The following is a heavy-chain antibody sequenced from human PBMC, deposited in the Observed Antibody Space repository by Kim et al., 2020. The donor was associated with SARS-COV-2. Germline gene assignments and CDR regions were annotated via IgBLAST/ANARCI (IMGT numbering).Heavy chain of an antibody. D-gene: IGHD2-2*01. V-gene: IGHV3-48*04. CDR2: ISSSSSTI. Sequence: GGSLRLSCAASGFTFSSYSMNWVRQAPGKGLEWVSYISSSSSTIYYADSVKGRFTISRDNAKNSLYLQMNSLRAEDTAVYYCARDPHFGYCSSTSCYGDYYYGMDVWGQGTTVTVSS. CDR3: ARDPHFGYCSSTSCYGDYYYGMDV. CDR1: GFTFSSYS. J-gene: IGHJ6*02.